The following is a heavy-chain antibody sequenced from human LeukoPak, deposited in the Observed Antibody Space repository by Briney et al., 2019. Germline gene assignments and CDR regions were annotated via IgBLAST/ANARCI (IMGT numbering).Heavy chain of an antibody. CDR1: GGSFSGYY. CDR3: ARGLKHYRAYYYDSSGY. Sequence: SETLSLTCAVYGGSFSGYYWSWNRQPPGKGLEWIGEINHSGSTNYNPSLKRRVTISVDTSKNQFSLKLSSVTAADTAVYYCARGLKHYRAYYYDSSGYWGQGTLVTVSS. CDR2: INHSGST. D-gene: IGHD3-22*01. J-gene: IGHJ4*02. V-gene: IGHV4-34*01.